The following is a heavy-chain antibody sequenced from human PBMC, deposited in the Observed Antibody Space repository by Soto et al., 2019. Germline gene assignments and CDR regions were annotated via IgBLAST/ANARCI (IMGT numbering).Heavy chain of an antibody. Sequence: QVQLVQSGAEVKKPGSSVKVSCKASGGTFSTYTIIWVRQAPGQGLEWMGRIIPMLNITNTAQSFQDRVTIIADKSPSTAYLELSTLRSDDTAIYFCTLGSWSAETFDIWGRGTMVTVSS. D-gene: IGHD6-13*01. V-gene: IGHV1-69*02. CDR2: IIPMLNIT. CDR3: TLGSWSAETFDI. CDR1: GGTFSTYT. J-gene: IGHJ3*02.